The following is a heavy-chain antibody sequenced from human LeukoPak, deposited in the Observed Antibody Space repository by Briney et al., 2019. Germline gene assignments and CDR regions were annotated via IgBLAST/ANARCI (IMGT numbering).Heavy chain of an antibody. CDR2: ISYDESNK. CDR3: AKGSNRGVATIDY. J-gene: IGHJ4*02. CDR1: GFTFSSYG. D-gene: IGHD5-12*01. Sequence: GRSLRLSCAASGFTFSSYGMHWVRQAPGKGLDWVAVISYDESNKYYADSVKGRFTISRDNSKNTLFLQMNSLRAEDTAVYYCAKGSNRGVATIDYWGQGTLVTVSS. V-gene: IGHV3-30*18.